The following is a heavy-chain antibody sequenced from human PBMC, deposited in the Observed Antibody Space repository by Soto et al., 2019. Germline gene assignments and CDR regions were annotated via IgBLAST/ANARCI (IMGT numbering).Heavy chain of an antibody. Sequence: QVQLVESGGGVVQPGRSLRLSCAASGFTFSNYGMHWVRQAPGKGLEWVAVISYDGRTQYYADSVKGRFTISRDNSKNTLYLQMNSLKTEDSAVYFCARFPSVGIWILDYWGQGTLVTVSS. CDR3: ARFPSVGIWILDY. CDR1: GFTFSNYG. D-gene: IGHD1-26*01. J-gene: IGHJ4*02. V-gene: IGHV3-30*03. CDR2: ISYDGRTQ.